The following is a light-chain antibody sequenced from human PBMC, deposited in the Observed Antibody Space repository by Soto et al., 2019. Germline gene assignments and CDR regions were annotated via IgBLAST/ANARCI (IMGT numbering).Light chain of an antibody. V-gene: IGLV2-14*01. CDR3: RSQTGSATVL. CDR1: SSDAGAYKF. Sequence: QSALTQPASVSGSPGQSITISCTGTSSDAGAYKFVSWYQQFPGKAPKLMFSEVSNRPSGVSDRFSGSKSGNTASLIISGLRAEDEADYYCRSQTGSATVLFGGGTQLTVL. CDR2: EVS. J-gene: IGLJ2*01.